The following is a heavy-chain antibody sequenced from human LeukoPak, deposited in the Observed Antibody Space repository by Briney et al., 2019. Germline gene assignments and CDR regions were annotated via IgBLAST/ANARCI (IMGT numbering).Heavy chain of an antibody. CDR2: INHSGST. J-gene: IGHJ6*03. D-gene: IGHD6-19*01. V-gene: IGHV4-34*01. Sequence: ASETLSLTCAVYGGSFSGYYWSWIRQPPGKGLEWIGEINHSGSTNYNPSLKSRVTISVDTSKNQFSLKLSSVTAADTAVYYCARLSPSQWLVRYYYYYYMDVWGKGTTVTISS. CDR3: ARLSPSQWLVRYYYYYYMDV. CDR1: GGSFSGYY.